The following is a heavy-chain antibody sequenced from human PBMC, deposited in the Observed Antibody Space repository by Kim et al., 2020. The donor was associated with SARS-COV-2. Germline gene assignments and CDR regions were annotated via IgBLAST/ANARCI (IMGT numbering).Heavy chain of an antibody. Sequence: SETLSLTCTVSGASISSYYWSWIRQPPGKGLEWIGYIYYSGSTNYNPSLKSRVTISVDTSKNQFSLKLNSVTAADTAVYYCARRGVSGSYYGSGPTAFDYWGQGTLVTVSS. J-gene: IGHJ4*02. CDR2: IYYSGST. D-gene: IGHD3-10*01. V-gene: IGHV4-59*08. CDR1: GASISSYY. CDR3: ARRGVSGSYYGSGPTAFDY.